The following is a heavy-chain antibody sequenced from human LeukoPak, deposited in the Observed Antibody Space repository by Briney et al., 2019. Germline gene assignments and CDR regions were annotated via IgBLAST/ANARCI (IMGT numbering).Heavy chain of an antibody. D-gene: IGHD4-17*01. J-gene: IGHJ4*02. CDR1: GGSFRGYY. Sequence: PSETLSLTCAVYGGSFRGYYWSWIRQPPGKGLEWIGEINHSGSTNYNPSLKSRVTMSVDTSKNQFSLKLSSVTAADTAVYYCARALDYGDIYIDFWGQGTLVTVSS. CDR3: ARALDYGDIYIDF. CDR2: INHSGST. V-gene: IGHV4-34*01.